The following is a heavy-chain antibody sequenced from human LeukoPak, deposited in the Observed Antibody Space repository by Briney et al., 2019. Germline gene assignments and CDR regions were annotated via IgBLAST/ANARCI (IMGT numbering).Heavy chain of an antibody. CDR3: ARGRDGYNDY. CDR1: GGSISGDY. Sequence: SETLSLTCTVSGGSISGDYWSWIRQPPGKGLEWIGYIYYSGSTNYNPSLKSRVTISVDTSKNQFSLKLSSVTAADTAVYYCARGRDGYNDYWGQETLVTVSS. V-gene: IGHV4-59*08. J-gene: IGHJ4*02. D-gene: IGHD5-24*01. CDR2: IYYSGST.